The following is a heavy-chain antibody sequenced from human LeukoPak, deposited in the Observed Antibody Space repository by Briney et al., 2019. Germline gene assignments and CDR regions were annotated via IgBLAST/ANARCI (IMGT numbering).Heavy chain of an antibody. CDR3: ATGPPYCGGDCYGPFDY. Sequence: ASVKVSCKVSGYTLTELSMHWVRQAPGKGLEWMGGFDPEDGETIYAQKFQGRVTMTEDTSTDTAYMELSSLRSEDTAVYYCATGPPYCGGDCYGPFDYWGQGTLVTVSS. CDR1: GYTLTELS. D-gene: IGHD2-21*02. V-gene: IGHV1-24*01. J-gene: IGHJ4*02. CDR2: FDPEDGET.